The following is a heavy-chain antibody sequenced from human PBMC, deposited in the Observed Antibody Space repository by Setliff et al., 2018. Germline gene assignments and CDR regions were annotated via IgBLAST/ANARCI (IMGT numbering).Heavy chain of an antibody. CDR1: GYSFTMYA. V-gene: IGHV7-4-1*02. Sequence: GASVKVSCKTSGYSFTMYAMSWMRQAPGQGLEWMGWINTYTGNPNYAQDFTGRFVFSLDTSVTTAYLQISSLKVEDTAVYYCARASRFGTTVYRGYYYMDVWGKGTTVTVSS. D-gene: IGHD4-4*01. J-gene: IGHJ6*03. CDR2: INTYTGNP. CDR3: ARASRFGTTVYRGYYYMDV.